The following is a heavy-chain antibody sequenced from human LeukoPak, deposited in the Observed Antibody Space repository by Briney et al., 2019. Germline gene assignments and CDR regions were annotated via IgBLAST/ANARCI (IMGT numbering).Heavy chain of an antibody. CDR3: ARGRQEISMMLVVMTGVSYYLDV. J-gene: IGHJ6*03. CDR2: INPSGST. D-gene: IGHD3-22*01. V-gene: IGHV4-34*01. Sequence: SGTLSLTCAVYGGSFSGYYWTWIRQSPGKGLEWIGEINPSGSTYYNPSLKSRLTISRDTSKNQFSLRLSSVTAADTAVYYCARGRQEISMMLVVMTGVSYYLDVWGKGTTVTVS. CDR1: GGSFSGYY.